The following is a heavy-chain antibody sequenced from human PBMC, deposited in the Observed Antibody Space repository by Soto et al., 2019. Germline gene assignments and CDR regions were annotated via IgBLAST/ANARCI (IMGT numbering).Heavy chain of an antibody. D-gene: IGHD2-15*01. CDR3: TIIPRNGRGAPFSS. CDR2: IRSERYGGTA. CDR1: GFTFGDYA. Sequence: QVVESGGGLVKPGQSLRLSCAGSGFTFGDYAVAWFRQTPGKGLECIGFIRSERYGGTADYAASVKGRFFISRADYRGVAYLQMDSLRSGDTGVCHCTIIPRNGRGAPFSSWGQGTLVTVAS. J-gene: IGHJ5*02. V-gene: IGHV3-49*05.